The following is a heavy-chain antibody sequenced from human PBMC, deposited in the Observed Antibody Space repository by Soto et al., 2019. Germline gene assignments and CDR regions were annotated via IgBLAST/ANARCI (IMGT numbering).Heavy chain of an antibody. Sequence: GGSLRLPCAASGFTFSSYAMHWVRQPPGRGLEWVAVISYDGSNKYYADSVKGRFTISRDNSKNRLYLQMNSLRAEDTAVYYCARAPSMSTVVSCVDYWGQGTLVTVSS. CDR3: ARAPSMSTVVSCVDY. CDR2: ISYDGSNK. CDR1: GFTFSSYA. V-gene: IGHV3-30-3*01. D-gene: IGHD4-17*01. J-gene: IGHJ4*02.